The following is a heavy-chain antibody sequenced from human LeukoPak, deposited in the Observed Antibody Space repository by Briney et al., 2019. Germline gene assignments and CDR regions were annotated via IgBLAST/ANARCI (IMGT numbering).Heavy chain of an antibody. Sequence: GESLKISCKGSGYSFTSYWIGWVRQMPGKGLEWMGIIYPGDSDTRYSPSFQGQVTISADKSISTAYLQWSSLKASDTAMYYCARRVTRGYDHIGVDNAFDIWGQGTMVTVSS. CDR3: ARRVTRGYDHIGVDNAFDI. D-gene: IGHD5-12*01. CDR2: IYPGDSDT. J-gene: IGHJ3*02. V-gene: IGHV5-51*01. CDR1: GYSFTSYW.